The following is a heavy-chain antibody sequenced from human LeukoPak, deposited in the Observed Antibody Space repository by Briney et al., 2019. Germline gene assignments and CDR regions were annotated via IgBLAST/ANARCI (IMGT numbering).Heavy chain of an antibody. V-gene: IGHV4-61*02. CDR3: GRARYCSSTSCYRDAFDI. CDR2: IYTSGST. J-gene: IGHJ3*02. D-gene: IGHD2-2*02. CDR1: GGSISSGSYY. Sequence: SQTLSLTCTVSGGSISSGSYYWSWIRQPAGKGLEWIGRIYTSGSTNYNPSLKSRVTISVDTSKNQFSLKLSSVTAADTAVYYCGRARYCSSTSCYRDAFDIGGQGTMVTVSS.